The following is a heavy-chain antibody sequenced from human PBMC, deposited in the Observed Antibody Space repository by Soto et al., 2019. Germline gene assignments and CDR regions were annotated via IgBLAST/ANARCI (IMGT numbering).Heavy chain of an antibody. Sequence: GGSLRLSCAASGFTFSDHYMDWVRQAPGKGLEWVGRTRNKANSYTTEYAASVKGRFTISRDDSKNSLYLQMNSLKTEDTAVYYCARGGCISTSCYDYYYYYGMDVWGQGTTVTVSS. CDR2: TRNKANSYTT. J-gene: IGHJ6*02. CDR1: GFTFSDHY. D-gene: IGHD2-2*01. V-gene: IGHV3-72*01. CDR3: ARGGCISTSCYDYYYYYGMDV.